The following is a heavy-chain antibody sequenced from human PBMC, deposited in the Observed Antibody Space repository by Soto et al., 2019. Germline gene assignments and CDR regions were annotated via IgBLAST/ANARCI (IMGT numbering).Heavy chain of an antibody. Sequence: QVQLVQSGAEVKKPGSSVKVSCKASGGTFSSYAISWVRQAPGQGLEWMGGIIPIFGTANYAQKFQGRVTITADESTSTAYMELSSLRSEDTAVYYCARDQYDYVWGSYRHFDSWGQGTLVTVSS. CDR1: GGTFSSYA. CDR2: IIPIFGTA. D-gene: IGHD3-16*02. V-gene: IGHV1-69*01. CDR3: ARDQYDYVWGSYRHFDS. J-gene: IGHJ4*02.